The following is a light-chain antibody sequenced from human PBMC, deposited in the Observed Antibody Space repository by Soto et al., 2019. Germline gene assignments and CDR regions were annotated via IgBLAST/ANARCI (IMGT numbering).Light chain of an antibody. J-gene: IGKJ4*01. V-gene: IGKV3-11*01. CDR2: DAS. CDR3: QQRSNWPLLT. CDR1: QSVSSY. Sequence: EIVLTQSPATLSLSPGERATLSFRASQSVSSYLAWYQQKPGQAPRLLIYDASNRATGIPARFSGSGSGTDFTLTISSLEPEDVAVYYCQQRSNWPLLTFGGGTKVEIK.